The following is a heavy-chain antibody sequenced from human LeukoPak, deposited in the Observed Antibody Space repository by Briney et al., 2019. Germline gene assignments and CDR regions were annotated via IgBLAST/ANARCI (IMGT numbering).Heavy chain of an antibody. Sequence: ASVKVSCKASGYTFTNYFMHWVRQAPGQGLEWMGVINPSGGGTTYAQRFQGRVTMTRDTSTSTVHMELSSLRSEDTAVYYCARGWLAETTVVTPYNYWGRGTLVSVSS. CDR2: INPSGGGT. CDR1: GYTFTNYF. V-gene: IGHV1-46*01. CDR3: ARGWLAETTVVTPYNY. J-gene: IGHJ4*02. D-gene: IGHD4-23*01.